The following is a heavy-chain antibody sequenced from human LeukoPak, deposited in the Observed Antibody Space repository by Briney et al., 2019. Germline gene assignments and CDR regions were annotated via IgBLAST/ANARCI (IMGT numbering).Heavy chain of an antibody. CDR1: GYTFTSYD. D-gene: IGHD5-18*01. J-gene: IGHJ4*02. V-gene: IGHV1-8*01. CDR3: ARGANMDTAMVY. CDR2: MNPNSGNT. Sequence: ASVKVSRKASGYTFTSYDINWVRQATGQGLEWMGWMNPNSGNTGYAQKFQGRVTMTRNTSISTAYMELSSLRSEDTAVYYCARGANMDTAMVYWGQGTLVTVSS.